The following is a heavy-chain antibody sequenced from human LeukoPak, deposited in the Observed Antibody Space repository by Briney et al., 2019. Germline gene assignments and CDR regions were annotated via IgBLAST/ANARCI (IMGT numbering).Heavy chain of an antibody. CDR2: ISYDGSNK. CDR3: ASYYYDSSGYLDY. V-gene: IGHV3-30-3*01. D-gene: IGHD3-22*01. J-gene: IGHJ4*02. Sequence: GGSLRLSCAASGFTFSSYAMHWVRQAPGKGLEWVAVISYDGSNKYYADSVKGRSTISRDNSKNTLYLQMNSLRAEDTAVYYCASYYYDSSGYLDYWGQGTLVTVSS. CDR1: GFTFSSYA.